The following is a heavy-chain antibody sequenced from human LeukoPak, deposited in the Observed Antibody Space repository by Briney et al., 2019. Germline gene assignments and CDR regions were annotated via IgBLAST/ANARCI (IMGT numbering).Heavy chain of an antibody. D-gene: IGHD6-13*01. J-gene: IGHJ3*02. Sequence: GGSLRLSCAASGFTFSSYSMNWVRQAPGKGLEWVSYISSSSSTIYYADSVKGRFTISRDNAKNSLYLQMNSLRAEDAAVYYCARGLRESWQQLMVDAFDIWGQGTMVTVSS. CDR1: GFTFSSYS. CDR3: ARGLRESWQQLMVDAFDI. CDR2: ISSSSSTI. V-gene: IGHV3-48*01.